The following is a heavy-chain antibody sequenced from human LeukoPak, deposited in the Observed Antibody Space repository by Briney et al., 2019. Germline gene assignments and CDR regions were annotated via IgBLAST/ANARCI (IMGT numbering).Heavy chain of an antibody. D-gene: IGHD3-22*01. CDR3: ARGADSSGYYSIFYFDY. V-gene: IGHV4-59*01. CDR1: GGSISSYY. J-gene: IGHJ4*02. CDR2: IYYSGST. Sequence: SETLSLTCTVSGGSISSYYWNWIRQPPGKGLEWIGYIYYSGSTNYNPSLKSRVTISVDTSKNQFSLKLSSVTAADTAVYYCARGADSSGYYSIFYFDYWGQGTLVTASS.